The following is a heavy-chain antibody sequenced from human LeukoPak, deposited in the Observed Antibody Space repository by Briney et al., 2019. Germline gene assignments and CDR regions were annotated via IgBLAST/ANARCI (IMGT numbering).Heavy chain of an antibody. CDR1: GFTFSSYS. V-gene: IGHV3-64D*09. D-gene: IGHD6-25*01. J-gene: IGHJ4*02. CDR2: VSPNGDST. Sequence: GGSLRLSCAASGFTFSSYSMNWVRQAPGKGLQYVSGVSPNGDSTYYADSVKGRFTISRDNSKNTLFLQMSSLRAEDTAVYYCVKTIAAPGDFDLWGQGTLVTVSS. CDR3: VKTIAAPGDFDL.